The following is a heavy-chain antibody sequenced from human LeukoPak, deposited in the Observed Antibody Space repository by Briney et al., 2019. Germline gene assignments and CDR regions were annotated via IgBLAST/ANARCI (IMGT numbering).Heavy chain of an antibody. CDR3: ARRVRGVNDAFDI. CDR1: GGSISSSSYY. CDR2: IYYSGST. D-gene: IGHD3-10*01. Sequence: SETLSLTCTVSGGSISSSSYYWGWIRQPPGKGLEWIGSIYYSGSTYYNPSLKSRVTISVDTSKNHFSLKLSSVTAADTAVYYCARRVRGVNDAFDIWGQETMVTVSS. V-gene: IGHV4-39*02. J-gene: IGHJ3*02.